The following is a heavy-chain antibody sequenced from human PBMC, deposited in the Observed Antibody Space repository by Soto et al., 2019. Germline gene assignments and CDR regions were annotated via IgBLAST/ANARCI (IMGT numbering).Heavy chain of an antibody. CDR1: GGSFSGYY. V-gene: IGHV4-34*01. J-gene: IGHJ6*02. Sequence: SETLSLTCAVYGGSFSGYYWSWIRQPPGKGLEWIGEINHSGSTNYNPSLKSRVTISVDTSKNQFSLKLSSVTAADTAVYYCASNWKYYYYGMDVRGQRTKVTVSS. CDR2: INHSGST. D-gene: IGHD1-20*01. CDR3: ASNWKYYYYGMDV.